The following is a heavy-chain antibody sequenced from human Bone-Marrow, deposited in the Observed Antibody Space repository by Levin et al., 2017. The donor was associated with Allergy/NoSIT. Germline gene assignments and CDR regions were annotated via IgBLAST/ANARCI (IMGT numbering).Heavy chain of an antibody. CDR3: VGGFGGGTHNWFDP. CDR2: ISSGGRTI. Sequence: SGGSLRLSCAASEFTFSNSEMNWIRQAPGKGLEWVSYISSGGRTIFYADSVKGRFTISRDNARNSLFLQMNSLRAEDTAVYHCVGGFGGGTHNWFDPWGQGTLVTVSS. V-gene: IGHV3-48*03. D-gene: IGHD3-10*01. CDR1: EFTFSNSE. J-gene: IGHJ5*02.